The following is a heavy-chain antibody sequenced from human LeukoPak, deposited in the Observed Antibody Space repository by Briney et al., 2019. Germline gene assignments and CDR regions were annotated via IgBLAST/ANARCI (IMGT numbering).Heavy chain of an antibody. CDR1: GFXFSSYA. CDR3: AKDGGDYQFDY. D-gene: IGHD4-17*01. V-gene: IGHV3-23*01. Sequence: GGSLRLSCAASGFXFSSYAISWVRQAPGKGLEWVSAVSGRAIRTNYADSVKGRFTISRDNSKNTLYLQMNSLRAEDTAVYYCAKDGGDYQFDYWGQGTLVTVSS. CDR2: VSGRAIRT. J-gene: IGHJ4*02.